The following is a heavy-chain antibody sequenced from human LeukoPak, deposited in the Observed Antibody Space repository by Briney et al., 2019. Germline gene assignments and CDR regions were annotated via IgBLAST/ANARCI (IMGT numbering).Heavy chain of an antibody. J-gene: IGHJ4*01. V-gene: IGHV3-23*01. Sequence: QPGRSLRLSCAASGFTFSSYAMSWVRQAPGKGLEWVSAISGSGGSTYYADSVKGRFTISRDNSKNTLYLQMNSLRAEDTAVYYCAKDQDITTGFDYWGQEPWSPSPQ. CDR2: ISGSGGST. D-gene: IGHD1-1*01. CDR3: AKDQDITTGFDY. CDR1: GFTFSSYA.